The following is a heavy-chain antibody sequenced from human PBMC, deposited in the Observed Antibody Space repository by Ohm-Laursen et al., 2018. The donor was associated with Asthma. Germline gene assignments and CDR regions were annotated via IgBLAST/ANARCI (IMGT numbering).Heavy chain of an antibody. D-gene: IGHD2-15*01. CDR3: ARLKHGRFDF. CDR2: ISSFSSNM. Sequence: SLRLSCAAPGFTFSSYNMNWVRQAPGKGLEWVSYISSFSSNMYYADSVKGRFTISRDNAKNSLYLQMNSLRDEDTAVYYCARLKHGRFDFWGQGTLVTVSS. V-gene: IGHV3-48*02. J-gene: IGHJ4*02. CDR1: GFTFSSYN.